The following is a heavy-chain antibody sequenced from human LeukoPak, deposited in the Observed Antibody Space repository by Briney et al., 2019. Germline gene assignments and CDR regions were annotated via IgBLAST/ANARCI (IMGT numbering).Heavy chain of an antibody. J-gene: IGHJ5*02. D-gene: IGHD1-26*01. CDR2: ISGTGGST. Sequence: PDGSLRLSCAASGFTFSTYAMTWVRQAPGKGLEWVSLISGTGGSTYYADSVKGRFTISRDNSKNTLYLQMNSLRAEDTAVYYCAKDYEPLVGVHRWGDWFDPWGQGTLVTVSS. CDR1: GFTFSTYA. CDR3: AKDYEPLVGVHRWGDWFDP. V-gene: IGHV3-23*01.